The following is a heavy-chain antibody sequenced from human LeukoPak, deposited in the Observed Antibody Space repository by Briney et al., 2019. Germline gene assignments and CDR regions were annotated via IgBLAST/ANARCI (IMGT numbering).Heavy chain of an antibody. CDR1: GYTFTSYA. V-gene: IGHV1-3*03. CDR2: INAGNGNT. D-gene: IGHD3-22*01. Sequence: ASVKVSCKASGYTFTSYAMHWVRQAPGQRLEWMGWINAGNGNTKYSQEFQGRVTITRDTSASTAYMELSSLRSEDMAVYYCARDGGVITTDYYYYYMDVWGKGTTVTVSS. CDR3: ARDGGVITTDYYYYYMDV. J-gene: IGHJ6*03.